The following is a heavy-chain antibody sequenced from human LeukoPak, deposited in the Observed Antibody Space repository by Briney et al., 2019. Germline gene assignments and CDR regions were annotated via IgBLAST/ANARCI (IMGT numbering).Heavy chain of an antibody. D-gene: IGHD6-13*01. V-gene: IGHV4-59*01. J-gene: IGHJ4*02. CDR3: ARVSPSSSWYGYFDY. CDR2: IYYSGST. CDR1: GGSISSYH. Sequence: PSETLSLTCTVSGGSISSYHWSWIRQPPGKGLEWIGYIYYSGSTNYNPSLKSRVTISVDTSNNQFSLKLSSVTAADTAVYYCARVSPSSSWYGYFDYWGQGTLVTVSS.